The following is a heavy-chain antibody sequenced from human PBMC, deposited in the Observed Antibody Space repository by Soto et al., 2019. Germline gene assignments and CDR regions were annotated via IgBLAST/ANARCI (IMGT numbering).Heavy chain of an antibody. CDR2: IIPIFGTA. Sequence: GASVKVSCKASGGTFSSYAISWVRQAPGQGLEWMGGIIPIFGTANYAQKFQGRVTITADESTSTAYMELSSLRSEDTAVYYCARSSIVVVVAATGYGMDVWGQGTTVTVSS. CDR3: ARSSIVVVVAATGYGMDV. CDR1: GGTFSSYA. J-gene: IGHJ6*02. V-gene: IGHV1-69*13. D-gene: IGHD2-15*01.